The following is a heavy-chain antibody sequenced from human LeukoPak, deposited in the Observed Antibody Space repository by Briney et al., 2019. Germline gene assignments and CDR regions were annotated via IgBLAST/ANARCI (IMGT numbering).Heavy chain of an antibody. CDR1: GFTVSSNY. Sequence: GGSLRLSCAASGFTVSSNYMSWVRQAPGKGLEWVAVIYSGGTTSYADSVKGRFTISRDNSKNTLYLQMNSLRAEDTAVYYCARDYTVPRAAVVTESWGQGTLVTVSS. V-gene: IGHV3-53*01. J-gene: IGHJ5*02. D-gene: IGHD6-13*01. CDR3: ARDYTVPRAAVVTES. CDR2: IYSGGTT.